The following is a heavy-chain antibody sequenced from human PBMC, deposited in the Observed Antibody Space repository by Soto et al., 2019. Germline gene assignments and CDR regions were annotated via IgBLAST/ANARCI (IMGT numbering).Heavy chain of an antibody. Sequence: ASVKVSCKASGYTFTGYAMHWVRQAPGQRLEWMGWINAGNGNTKYSQKFQGRVTMTRDTSTSTVYMELSSLRSEDTAVYYCARSGYSSSWSLYYFDYWGQGTLVTVSS. CDR1: GYTFTGYA. D-gene: IGHD6-13*01. CDR2: INAGNGNT. V-gene: IGHV1-3*01. CDR3: ARSGYSSSWSLYYFDY. J-gene: IGHJ4*02.